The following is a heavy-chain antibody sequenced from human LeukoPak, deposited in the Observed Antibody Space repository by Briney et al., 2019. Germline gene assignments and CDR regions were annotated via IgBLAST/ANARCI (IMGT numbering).Heavy chain of an antibody. J-gene: IGHJ4*02. CDR3: ARDPGYGDSRFDY. CDR1: GYTFTGYY. Sequence: ASVKVSCKASGYTFTGYYMHWVRQAPGQGLEWMGWINPNSGGTNYAQKFQGRVTMTRDTSISTAYMELSRLRSDDTAVYYCARDPGYGDSRFDYWGQGTLVTVSS. D-gene: IGHD4-17*01. CDR2: INPNSGGT. V-gene: IGHV1-2*02.